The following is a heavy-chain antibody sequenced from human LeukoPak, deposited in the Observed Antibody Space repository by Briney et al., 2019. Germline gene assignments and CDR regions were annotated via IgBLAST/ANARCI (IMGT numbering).Heavy chain of an antibody. J-gene: IGHJ4*02. V-gene: IGHV3-21*01. Sequence: GRSLRLSCAASGFTFSSYSMNWVRQAPGKGLEWVSSISSSSSYIYYADSVKGRFTISRDNAKNSLYLQMNGLRAEDTAVYYCARSRGIAAAGDLDYWGQGTLVTVSS. CDR2: ISSSSSYI. CDR3: ARSRGIAAAGDLDY. CDR1: GFTFSSYS. D-gene: IGHD6-13*01.